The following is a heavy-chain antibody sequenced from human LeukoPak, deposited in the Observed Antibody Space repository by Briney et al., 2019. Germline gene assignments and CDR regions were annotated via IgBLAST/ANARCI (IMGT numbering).Heavy chain of an antibody. J-gene: IGHJ6*03. V-gene: IGHV1-8*03. D-gene: IGHD2-2*01. CDR3: ARDSEGYCSSNSRSDYFFFMDV. CDR2: MNPNSGNT. Sequence: GASVKVSCKASGYTFTSYDINWVRQATGQGLEWMGWMNPNSGNTGYAQKFQGRVTITRNTSISTAYMELSSLRSDDTAIYFCARDSEGYCSSNSRSDYFFFMDVWGTGTTVTVSS. CDR1: GYTFTSYD.